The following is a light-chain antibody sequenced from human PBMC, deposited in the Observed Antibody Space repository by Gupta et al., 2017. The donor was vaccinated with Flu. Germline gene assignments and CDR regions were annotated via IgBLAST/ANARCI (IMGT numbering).Light chain of an antibody. CDR3: QHENHWPLT. V-gene: IGKV3-15*01. CDR2: GGS. J-gene: IGKJ4*01. CDR1: QSIGTN. Sequence: ETVMTQSPATLSVSPGESATLSCRASQSIGTNLAWYQQKPGQAPRLLISGGSTRATGFPARFSGSGSGTEFTLAITSLQSEDFAVYYCQHENHWPLTFGGGTKVEIK.